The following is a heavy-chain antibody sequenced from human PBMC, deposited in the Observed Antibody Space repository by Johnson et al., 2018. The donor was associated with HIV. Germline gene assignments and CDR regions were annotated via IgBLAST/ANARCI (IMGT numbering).Heavy chain of an antibody. CDR1: GFTFSSYA. D-gene: IGHD2-15*01. CDR3: AREGLYCSGGNCYVAAFDI. V-gene: IGHV3-23*04. J-gene: IGHJ3*02. CDR2: ISGGGGNT. Sequence: VQLVESGGGLVQPGGSLRLSCAASGFTFSSYAMSWVRQAPGKGLEWVSGISGGGGNTYYADSVQGRFTISRDHSKNTLYLQMNSLGAEDTAVYYCAREGLYCSGGNCYVAAFDIWAQGTKVTVSS.